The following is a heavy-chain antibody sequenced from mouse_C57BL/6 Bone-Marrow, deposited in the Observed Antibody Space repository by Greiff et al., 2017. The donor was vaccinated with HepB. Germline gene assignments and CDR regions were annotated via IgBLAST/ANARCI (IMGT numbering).Heavy chain of an antibody. Sequence: EVKLVESGGGLVQPKGSLKLSCAASGFSFNTYAMNWVRQAPGKGLEWVARIRSKSNNYATYYADSVKDRFTISRDDSESMLYLQMNNLKTEDTAMYYCVRHGYYGSSPFDYWGQGTTLTVSS. CDR1: GFSFNTYA. J-gene: IGHJ2*01. V-gene: IGHV10-1*01. CDR3: VRHGYYGSSPFDY. D-gene: IGHD1-1*01. CDR2: IRSKSNNYAT.